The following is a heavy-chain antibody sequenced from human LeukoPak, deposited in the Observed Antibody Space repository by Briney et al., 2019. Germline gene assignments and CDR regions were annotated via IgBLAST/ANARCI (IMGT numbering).Heavy chain of an antibody. CDR2: ISYDGSSK. D-gene: IGHD3-22*01. V-gene: IGHV3-30*03. Sequence: GGSLRLSCAPSWLTFSIYGMHWVRQAPGKGLEWVAVISYDGSSKYYADSVKGRFTISRDNSKNMLYLQMSCLRAEDMAVYYCASVYYDGSGGAFDIWGQGTMVTVS. J-gene: IGHJ3*02. CDR3: ASVYYDGSGGAFDI. CDR1: WLTFSIYG.